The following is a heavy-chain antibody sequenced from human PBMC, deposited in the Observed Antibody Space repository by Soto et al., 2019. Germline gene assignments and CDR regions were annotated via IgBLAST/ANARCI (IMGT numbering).Heavy chain of an antibody. V-gene: IGHV1-69*13. CDR2: IIPIFGTA. CDR3: AREALAHKDGMDV. Sequence: SVKVSCKASGGTFSSYAISWVRQAPGQGLEWMGGIIPIFGTANYAQKFQGRVTITADESTSTAYMELSSLRSEDTAVYYCAREALAHKDGMDVWGQGTTVTVSS. J-gene: IGHJ6*02. CDR1: GGTFSSYA.